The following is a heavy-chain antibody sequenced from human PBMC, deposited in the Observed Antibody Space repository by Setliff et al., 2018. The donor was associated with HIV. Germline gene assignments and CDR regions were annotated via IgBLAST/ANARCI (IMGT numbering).Heavy chain of an antibody. CDR1: GGSIWNYY. Sequence: PSETLSLTCTVSGGSIWNYYWSWIRQPPGKGLEWIGTIYYSGSTYYNPSLKSRVTISTDTYKNQFPLKVRSVTAADTAVYYCAIQVTVVGYFETAAVSFHYWGPGTLVTVSS. CDR2: IYYSGST. CDR3: AIQVTVVGYFETAAVSFHY. D-gene: IGHD2-21*01. V-gene: IGHV4-39*01. J-gene: IGHJ4*02.